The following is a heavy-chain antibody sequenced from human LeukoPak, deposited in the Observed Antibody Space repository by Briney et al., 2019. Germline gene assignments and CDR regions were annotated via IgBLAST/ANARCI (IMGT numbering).Heavy chain of an antibody. J-gene: IGHJ4*02. V-gene: IGHV4-39*07. CDR3: VRDGPNWGLL. CDR2: IYYSGST. Sequence: KSSETLSLTCTVSGGSISSSSYYWGWIRQPPGKGLEWIGSIYYSGSTYYNPSLKSRVTISVDTSKNQFSLELSSVTAADTGVYYCVRDGPNWGLLWGQGTQVTVSS. D-gene: IGHD7-27*01. CDR1: GGSISSSSYY.